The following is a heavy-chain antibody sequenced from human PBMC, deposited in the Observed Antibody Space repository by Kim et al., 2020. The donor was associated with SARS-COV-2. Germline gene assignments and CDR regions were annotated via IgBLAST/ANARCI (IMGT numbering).Heavy chain of an antibody. CDR1: GYGFSTHW. V-gene: IGHV5-51*01. CDR2: IYPGDSDT. J-gene: IGHJ3*02. Sequence: GESLKISCKGSGYGFSTHWIGWVRQMPGKGLEWMGIIYPGDSDTKYSPSFQGQVTISVDKSINTAYLQWNTLKASDTAMYYCARLVGVSAFYIGGQGTMVTVSS. CDR3: ARLVGVSAFYI. D-gene: IGHD2-15*01.